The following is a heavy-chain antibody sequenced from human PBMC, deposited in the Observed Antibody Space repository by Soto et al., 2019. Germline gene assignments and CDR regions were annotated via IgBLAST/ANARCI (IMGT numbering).Heavy chain of an antibody. CDR1: GFSLSNARMG. J-gene: IGHJ6*02. Sequence: QVTLKESGPVLVKPTETLTLTCTVSGFSLSNARMGVSWIRQPPGKALEWLAHIFSNDEKSYSTSLKSSLTISKDNSKSQEVLTMTNMDPVDTATYYCVRHGGNSNGYYYFGMDVWGQGTTVAVSS. D-gene: IGHD5-18*01. CDR2: IFSNDEK. V-gene: IGHV2-26*01. CDR3: VRHGGNSNGYYYFGMDV.